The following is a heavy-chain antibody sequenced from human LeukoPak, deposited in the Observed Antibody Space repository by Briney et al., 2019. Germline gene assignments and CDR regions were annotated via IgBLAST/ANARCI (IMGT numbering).Heavy chain of an antibody. D-gene: IGHD3-10*01. Sequence: SETLSLTCTVSGGSISSYYWSWIRQPPGKGLEWIGYIYYSGSTNYNPSLKSRVTISVDTSKNKFSLRLRSVTAADTAIYYCARRTGSYFGQFDSWGQGTLVTVSS. CDR1: GGSISSYY. CDR3: ARRTGSYFGQFDS. V-gene: IGHV4-59*01. CDR2: IYYSGST. J-gene: IGHJ4*02.